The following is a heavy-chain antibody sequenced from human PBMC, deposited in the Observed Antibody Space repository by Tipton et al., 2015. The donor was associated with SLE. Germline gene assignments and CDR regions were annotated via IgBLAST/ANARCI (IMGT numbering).Heavy chain of an antibody. Sequence: TLSLTCTVSGDSISSGNYYWSWIRQPAGKKLEWIGRLHTSGNTNYNPSLRSRVTISLDTSNNQFSLKLTSVTAADTAVYYCASSPYGSGWSYFFDSWGQGTLVTVSS. CDR1: GDSISSGNYY. CDR2: LHTSGNT. J-gene: IGHJ4*02. D-gene: IGHD6-19*01. V-gene: IGHV4-61*02. CDR3: ASSPYGSGWSYFFDS.